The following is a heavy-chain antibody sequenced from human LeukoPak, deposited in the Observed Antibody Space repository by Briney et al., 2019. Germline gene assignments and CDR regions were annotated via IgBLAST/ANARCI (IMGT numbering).Heavy chain of an antibody. CDR1: GFTFCSYG. Sequence: GGSLRLPCAASGFTFCSYGMSGVREAPGKGREGGLALSGSGGSTYYADSVQDRFTISRDNSKNTLYLQMNSLRAEDTAVYYCAKEETYYYDSSGYLFDYWGQGTLVTVSS. CDR2: LSGSGGST. CDR3: AKEETYYYDSSGYLFDY. V-gene: IGHV3-23*01. J-gene: IGHJ4*02. D-gene: IGHD3-22*01.